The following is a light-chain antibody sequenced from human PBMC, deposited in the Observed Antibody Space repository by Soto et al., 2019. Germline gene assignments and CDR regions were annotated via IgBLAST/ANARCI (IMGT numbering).Light chain of an antibody. CDR3: QQYGSSRVT. CDR1: QPVRNNY. Sequence: VLTQSPGTLSLSPGERATLYCRASQPVRNNYLAWYQQKPGQAPRLLIYGASSRATGIPDRFSGSGSGTDFTLTISRLEPEDFAVYYCQQYGSSRVTFGQGTRLEIK. CDR2: GAS. J-gene: IGKJ5*01. V-gene: IGKV3-20*01.